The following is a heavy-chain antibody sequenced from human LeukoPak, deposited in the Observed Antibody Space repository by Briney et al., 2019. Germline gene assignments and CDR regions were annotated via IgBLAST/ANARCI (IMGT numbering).Heavy chain of an antibody. CDR2: ISSNGGST. CDR3: AKDLNRAFDY. CDR1: GFTFSSYA. D-gene: IGHD1-14*01. J-gene: IGHJ4*02. Sequence: GGSLRLSCAASGFTFSSYAMHWVRQAPGKGLEYVSAISSNGGSTYYANSVKGRFTISRDNSKSSLYLQMNSLRTEDTALYYCAKDLNRAFDYWGQGTLVTVSS. V-gene: IGHV3-64*01.